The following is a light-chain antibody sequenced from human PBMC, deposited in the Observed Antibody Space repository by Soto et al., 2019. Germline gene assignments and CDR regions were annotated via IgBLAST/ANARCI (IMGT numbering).Light chain of an antibody. CDR3: QQYNIYPLT. CDR2: TAS. J-gene: IGKJ4*01. Sequence: RVSKSASAVSASIGDIVTITCRASPSISSWLAWYQQKPGKAPKLLIYTASSLESGVPSRFSGSGSGTEFTLTISSLQADDFATYYCQQYNIYPLTFGGGGKVAIK. CDR1: PSISSW. V-gene: IGKV1-5*03.